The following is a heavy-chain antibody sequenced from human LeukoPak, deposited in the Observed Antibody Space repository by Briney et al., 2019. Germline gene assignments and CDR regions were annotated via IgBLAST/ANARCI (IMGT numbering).Heavy chain of an antibody. CDR1: GYTFTGYY. V-gene: IGHV1-2*02. Sequence: ASVKVSCKASGYTFTGYYIDWVRQAPGQGLEWMGWINSDSGGTNYAQKFQGRVTTTRDTSTSTAYVELSSLRSDDTAFYYCARATITVTTPYFDYWGQGTLVTVPS. D-gene: IGHD4-17*01. J-gene: IGHJ4*02. CDR2: INSDSGGT. CDR3: ARATITVTTPYFDY.